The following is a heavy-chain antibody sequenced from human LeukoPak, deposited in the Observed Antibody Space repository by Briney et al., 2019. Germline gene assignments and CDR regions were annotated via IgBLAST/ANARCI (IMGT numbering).Heavy chain of an antibody. Sequence: KSSETLSLTCTVFGGSISSYYWSWIRQPAGKGLEWIGRIYTSGTTNYNPSLKSRVSMSVDTSKNQFSLKLSSVTAADTAAYYCARHRSGSSWFAPWGQGTLVTVSS. CDR2: IYTSGTT. CDR3: ARHRSGSSWFAP. D-gene: IGHD6-19*01. J-gene: IGHJ5*02. V-gene: IGHV4-4*07. CDR1: GGSISSYY.